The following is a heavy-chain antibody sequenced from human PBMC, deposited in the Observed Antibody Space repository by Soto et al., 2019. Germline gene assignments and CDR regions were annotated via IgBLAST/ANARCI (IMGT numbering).Heavy chain of an antibody. Sequence: SGPTLVNPTQTLTLTCTFSGFSLSASGMCVSWLRQPPGKALEWLALIDWDDDKYYSTSLKTRLTISKDTSKNQVVLTVTNMDPVDTATYFCARLSYRSFNFDYWGQGTLVTVSS. J-gene: IGHJ4*02. CDR2: IDWDDDK. CDR3: ARLSYRSFNFDY. CDR1: GFSLSASGMC. V-gene: IGHV2-70*01. D-gene: IGHD3-16*02.